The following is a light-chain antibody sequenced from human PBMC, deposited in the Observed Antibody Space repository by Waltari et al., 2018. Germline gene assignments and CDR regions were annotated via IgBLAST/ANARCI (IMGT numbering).Light chain of an antibody. Sequence: SSELTQDPAVSVAMGQTVRITCQGDSLRSYYASWYQQRPGQAPILVIYDKNNRPSGVPDRFSGSSCHNTGSLTITGAQAEDEASYYCHSRDASGVAGSFGGGTKLTVL. CDR3: HSRDASGVAGS. CDR2: DKN. CDR1: SLRSYY. J-gene: IGLJ2*01. V-gene: IGLV3-19*01.